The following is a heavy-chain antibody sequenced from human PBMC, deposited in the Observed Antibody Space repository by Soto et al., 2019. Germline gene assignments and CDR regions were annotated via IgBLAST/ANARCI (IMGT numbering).Heavy chain of an antibody. CDR3: ARAEDYYDSSGPSRGAFDI. J-gene: IGHJ3*02. D-gene: IGHD3-22*01. CDR1: GGSISSGGYS. CDR2: IYHSGST. Sequence: SETLSLTCAVSGGSISSGGYSWSWIRQPPGKGLEWIGYIYHSGSTYYNPSLKSRVTISVDRSKNQFSLKLSSVTAADTAVYYCARAEDYYDSSGPSRGAFDIWGQGTMVTVSS. V-gene: IGHV4-30-2*01.